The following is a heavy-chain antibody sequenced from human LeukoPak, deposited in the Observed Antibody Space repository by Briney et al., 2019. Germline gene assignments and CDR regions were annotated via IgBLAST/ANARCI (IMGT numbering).Heavy chain of an antibody. CDR1: GFTFNNYA. Sequence: QTGGSLRLSCAASGFTFNNYAMSWVRQAPGKGLEWVSGISGSGSRTYYADSVKGRFTISRDNSKNTLYLQMNSLRAEDTAVYYCARTTGYSSSWPFDYWGQGTLVTVSS. CDR3: ARTTGYSSSWPFDY. V-gene: IGHV3-23*01. D-gene: IGHD6-13*01. CDR2: ISGSGSRT. J-gene: IGHJ4*02.